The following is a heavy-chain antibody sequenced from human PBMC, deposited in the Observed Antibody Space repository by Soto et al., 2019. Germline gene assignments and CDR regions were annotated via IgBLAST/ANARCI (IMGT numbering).Heavy chain of an antibody. V-gene: IGHV3-30-3*01. CDR1: GFTFSSYA. Sequence: GGSLRLSCAASGFTFSSYAMHWVRQAPGKGLEWVAVISHDGSNKYYADSVKGRFTISRDNSKNTLYLQMNSLRAEDTAVYYCASRPSHYYYGMDVWGQGTTVTSP. CDR2: ISHDGSNK. CDR3: ASRPSHYYYGMDV. J-gene: IGHJ6*02.